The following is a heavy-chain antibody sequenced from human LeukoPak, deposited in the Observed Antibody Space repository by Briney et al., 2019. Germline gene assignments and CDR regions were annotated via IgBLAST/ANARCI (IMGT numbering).Heavy chain of an antibody. D-gene: IGHD2-2*01. CDR1: GYTFTGYY. V-gene: IGHV1-2*06. Sequence: GASVKVSCKASGYTFTGYYMHWVRQAPGQGLEWMGRINPNSGGTNYAQKFQGRVTMTRDTSISTAYMELSRPRSDDTAVYYCARGLYCSSTSCYYWFDPWGQGTLVTVSS. CDR3: ARGLYCSSTSCYYWFDP. CDR2: INPNSGGT. J-gene: IGHJ5*02.